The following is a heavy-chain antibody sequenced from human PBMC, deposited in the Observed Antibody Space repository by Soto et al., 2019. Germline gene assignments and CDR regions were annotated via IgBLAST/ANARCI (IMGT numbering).Heavy chain of an antibody. CDR2: ISSSSSTI. V-gene: IGHV3-48*01. J-gene: IGHJ4*02. CDR1: GFTFSSYS. D-gene: IGHD2-2*01. CDR3: AREQYQLLRLFDY. Sequence: GGSLRLSCAASGFTFSSYSMNWVRQAPGKGLEWVSYISSSSSTIYYADSVKGRFTISRDNAKNSLYLQMNSLRAEDTAVYYCAREQYQLLRLFDYWGQGTLVTVSS.